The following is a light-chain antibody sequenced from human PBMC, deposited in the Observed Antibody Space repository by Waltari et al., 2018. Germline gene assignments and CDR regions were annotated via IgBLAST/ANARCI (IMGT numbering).Light chain of an antibody. CDR1: RSVLDTSKNKNF. J-gene: IGKJ2*02. Sequence: EIVMTQSPDPLAVFLGGRATIKCKSRRSVLDTSKNKNFLAWYQLKPGQSPKLLISWASARESGVPERFSGSVSGTDFTLTISSLQAEDVGIYSCQQYYAAPCTFGQGTKVEIK. V-gene: IGKV4-1*01. CDR3: QQYYAAPCT. CDR2: WAS.